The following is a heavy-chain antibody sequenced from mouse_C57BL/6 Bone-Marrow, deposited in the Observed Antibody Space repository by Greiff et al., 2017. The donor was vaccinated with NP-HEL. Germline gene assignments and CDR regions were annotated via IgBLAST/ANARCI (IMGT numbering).Heavy chain of an antibody. J-gene: IGHJ4*01. CDR1: GYTFTSYW. D-gene: IGHD2-2*01. Sequence: QVKLMEPGAALVRTGTSVKLSCKASGYTFTSYWMHWVKQRPGQGLEWIGVIDPSDSYTNYNQKFKGKATLTVDTSSSTAYMQLSSLTSEDSAVYYCARSGGYGAMDYWGQGTSVTVSS. CDR3: ARSGGYGAMDY. CDR2: IDPSDSYT. V-gene: IGHV1-59*01.